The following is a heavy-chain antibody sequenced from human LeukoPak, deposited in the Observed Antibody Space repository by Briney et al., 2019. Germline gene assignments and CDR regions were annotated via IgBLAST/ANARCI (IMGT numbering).Heavy chain of an antibody. J-gene: IGHJ4*02. CDR1: GFTFSSYA. V-gene: IGHV3-23*01. CDR3: VRGELVVTVRYFDF. D-gene: IGHD2-21*02. Sequence: GGSLRLSCAASGFTFSSYAMSWVRQAPGKGLEWVSAISGSGGSTYYADSVKGRFTISRDNSKNTLYLQMNSLRAEDTAVYYCVRGELVVTVRYFDFWGQGTLVTVSS. CDR2: ISGSGGST.